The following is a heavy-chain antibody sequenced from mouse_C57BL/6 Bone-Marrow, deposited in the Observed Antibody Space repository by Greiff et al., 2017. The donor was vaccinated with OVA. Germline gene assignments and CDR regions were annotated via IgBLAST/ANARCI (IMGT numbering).Heavy chain of an antibody. CDR2: INPYNGGT. D-gene: IGHD2-2*01. Sequence: VQLQQSGPVLVKPGASVKMSCKASGYTFTDYYMNWVKQSHGKSLEWIGVINPYNGGTSYNQQFKGTATLTVDKSSSTAFMELISLTSEDAAVDDGARNYGYGDWGAYWGQGTLVTVSA. CDR3: ARNYGYGDWGAY. V-gene: IGHV1-19*01. J-gene: IGHJ3*01. CDR1: GYTFTDYY.